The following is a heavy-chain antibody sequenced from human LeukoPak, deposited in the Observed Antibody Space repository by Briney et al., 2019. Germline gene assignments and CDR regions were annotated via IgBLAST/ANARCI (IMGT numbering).Heavy chain of an antibody. CDR1: GYTFTGYY. V-gene: IGHV1-2*02. Sequence: VASVKASCKASGYTFTGYYMHWVRQAPGQGLEWMGWINPNSGGTNYAQKFQGRVTMTRDTSISTAYMELSRLRSDDTAVYYCARDRDYDYVWGRYEFDPWGQGTLVTVSS. CDR3: ARDRDYDYVWGRYEFDP. J-gene: IGHJ5*02. CDR2: INPNSGGT. D-gene: IGHD3-16*01.